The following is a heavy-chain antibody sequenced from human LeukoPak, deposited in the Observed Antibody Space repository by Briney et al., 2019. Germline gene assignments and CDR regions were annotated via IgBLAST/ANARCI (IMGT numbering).Heavy chain of an antibody. V-gene: IGHV3-74*01. CDR1: GFTFGSYA. J-gene: IGHJ6*02. Sequence: GGSPRLSCAASGFTFGSYAMSWVRQAPGKGLVWVSRINSDGSSTSYADSVKGRFTISRDNAKNTLYLQMNSLRAEDTAVYYCARDLPSYDFWSGYWNGYGMDVWGQGTTVTVSS. D-gene: IGHD3-3*01. CDR2: INSDGSST. CDR3: ARDLPSYDFWSGYWNGYGMDV.